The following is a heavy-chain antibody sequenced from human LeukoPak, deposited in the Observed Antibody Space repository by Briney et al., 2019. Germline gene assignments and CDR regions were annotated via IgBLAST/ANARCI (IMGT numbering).Heavy chain of an antibody. CDR2: ISSNGGST. D-gene: IGHD3-16*01. Sequence: LSGGSLRLSCAASGFTFSSYAMHWVRQAPGKGLEYVSAISSNGGSTYYANSVKGRFTISRDNSKNTLYLQMGSLRAEDMAVYYCARESFTAGFDYWGQGTLVTVSS. CDR3: ARESFTAGFDY. CDR1: GFTFSSYA. J-gene: IGHJ4*02. V-gene: IGHV3-64*01.